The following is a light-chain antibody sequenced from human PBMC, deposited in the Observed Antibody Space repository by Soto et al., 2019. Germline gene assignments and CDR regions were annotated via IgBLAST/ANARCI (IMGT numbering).Light chain of an antibody. CDR1: NSDVGIYDF. CDR2: EVS. Sequence: QSALTQPASVSGTPGQSITISCTGSNSDVGIYDFVSWYQQHPGRAPKLIVSEVSHRPSGVSNRFSGSKSGNTASLTISGLQSEDEADYYCISYTSDDVRYVFGTGTKLTVL. J-gene: IGLJ1*01. V-gene: IGLV2-14*01. CDR3: ISYTSDDVRYV.